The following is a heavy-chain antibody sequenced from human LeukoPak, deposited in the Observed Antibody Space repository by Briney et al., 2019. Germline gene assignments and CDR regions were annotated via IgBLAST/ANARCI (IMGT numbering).Heavy chain of an antibody. D-gene: IGHD3-22*01. V-gene: IGHV1-2*02. CDR3: ARGGIVVVILDY. CDR1: GGTFSSYA. Sequence: ASVKVSCKASGGTFSSYAISWVRQAPGQGLEWMGWINPNSGGTNYAQKFQGRVTMTRDTSISTAYMELSRLRSDDTAVYYCARGGIVVVILDYWGQGTLVTVSS. CDR2: INPNSGGT. J-gene: IGHJ4*02.